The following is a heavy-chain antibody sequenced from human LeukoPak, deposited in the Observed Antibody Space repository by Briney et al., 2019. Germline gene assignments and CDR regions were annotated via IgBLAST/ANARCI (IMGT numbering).Heavy chain of an antibody. CDR2: ISPSGGST. D-gene: IGHD3-3*01. CDR3: ARDSTPSPTAYYDFWSGFDWFDP. CDR1: GYTFTSNY. Sequence: GASVKVSCKAFGYTFTSNYMHWVRQAPGQGPEWMGVISPSGGSTTYAQKFQGRVTLTRDMSTSTDYLELSSLRSEDTAVCYCARDSTPSPTAYYDFWSGFDWFDPWGQGTLVTVSS. J-gene: IGHJ5*02. V-gene: IGHV1-46*01.